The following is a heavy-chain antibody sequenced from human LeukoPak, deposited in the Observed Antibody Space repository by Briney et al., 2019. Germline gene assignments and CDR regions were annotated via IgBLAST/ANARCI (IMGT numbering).Heavy chain of an antibody. J-gene: IGHJ4*02. CDR1: GGSFSGYY. V-gene: IGHV4-34*01. D-gene: IGHD2-15*01. CDR3: ARDSCSGGSCYGVDY. Sequence: SETLSLTCAVYGGSFSGYYWSWIRQPPGKGLEWIGEINHSGSTNYNPSLKSRVTISVDTSKNQFSLKLSSVTAADTAVYYCARDSCSGGSCYGVDYWAREPWSPSPQ. CDR2: INHSGST.